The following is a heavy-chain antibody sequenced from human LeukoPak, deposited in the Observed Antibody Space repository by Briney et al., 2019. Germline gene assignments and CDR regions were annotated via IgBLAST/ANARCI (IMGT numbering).Heavy chain of an antibody. V-gene: IGHV4-59*11. CDR1: GGSISSHY. Sequence: SETLSLTCTVSGGSISSHYWSWIRQPPGKGLEWIGYIYYSGSTNYNPSLKSRVTISVDTSKNQFSLKLSSVTAADTAVYYCARTYYDFWSGLSGYYFYLDVWGKGTTVTVSS. CDR2: IYYSGST. J-gene: IGHJ6*03. D-gene: IGHD3-3*01. CDR3: ARTYYDFWSGLSGYYFYLDV.